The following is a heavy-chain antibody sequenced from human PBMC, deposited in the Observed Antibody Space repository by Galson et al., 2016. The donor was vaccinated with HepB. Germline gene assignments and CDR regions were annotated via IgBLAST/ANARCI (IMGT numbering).Heavy chain of an antibody. J-gene: IGHJ4*02. D-gene: IGHD3-10*01. CDR2: VDSTSSYI. CDR3: ARAEPYYYGSRHFDS. V-gene: IGHV3-21*01. Sequence: SLRLSCAASGFTFNTYTMHWVRQAPGKGLEWVSSVDSTSSYIYYSASVKGRFAISRDNAKSSRSLQMNSLRAEDTALYYCARAEPYYYGSRHFDSWGQGTLVTVSS. CDR1: GFTFNTYT.